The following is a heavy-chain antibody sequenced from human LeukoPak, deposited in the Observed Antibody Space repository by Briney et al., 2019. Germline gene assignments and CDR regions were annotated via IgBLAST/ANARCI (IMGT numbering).Heavy chain of an antibody. CDR3: ATVVSGSSSPLAFDY. J-gene: IGHJ4*02. CDR1: GYTLTALS. V-gene: IGHV1-24*01. D-gene: IGHD6-6*01. CDR2: FDPEDGET. Sequence: GASGKVSCTVSGYTLTALSMHWVRQAPGNGLEWWGGFDPEDGETIYAQKFQGRVTMTEDTSTDTAYMELSSLRSEDTAVYYCATVVSGSSSPLAFDYWGQGTLVTVSS.